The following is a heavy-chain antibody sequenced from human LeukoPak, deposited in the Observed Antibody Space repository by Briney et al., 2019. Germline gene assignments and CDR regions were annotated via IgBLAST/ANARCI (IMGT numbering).Heavy chain of an antibody. J-gene: IGHJ4*02. CDR3: ARLLARGDFDS. CDR1: GGSVSSSSYY. Sequence: SETLSLTCTVSGGSVSSSSYYGGWIRQPPGKGLEWIATIYYNGNTYYSPSLKNRVTRSLDTSKNQLSLRVSSVTAADTAVYYCARLLARGDFDSWGQGTLVTVSS. CDR2: IYYNGNT. D-gene: IGHD2-8*02. V-gene: IGHV4-39*01.